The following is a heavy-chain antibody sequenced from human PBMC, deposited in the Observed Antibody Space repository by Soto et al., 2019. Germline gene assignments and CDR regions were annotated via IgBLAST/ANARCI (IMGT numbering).Heavy chain of an antibody. V-gene: IGHV3-21*01. CDR2: ISSSSSYT. J-gene: IGHJ6*03. Sequence: GGSLRLSCAASGFTFSSYSMNWVRQAPGKGLEWVSSISSSSSYTYYADSVKGRFTISRDNAKNSLYLQMNSLRAEDTAVYYCARDTMPTGYYYMDVWGKGTTVTVSS. CDR1: GFTFSSYS. CDR3: ARDTMPTGYYYMDV. D-gene: IGHD2-2*01.